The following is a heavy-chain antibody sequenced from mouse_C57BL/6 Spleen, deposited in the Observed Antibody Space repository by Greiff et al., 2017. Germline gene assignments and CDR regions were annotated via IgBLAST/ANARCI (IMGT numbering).Heavy chain of an antibody. Sequence: QVQLKQSGAELVRPGASVKLSCKASGYTFTDYYINWVKQRPGQGLEWIARIYPGSGNTYYNEKFKGKATLTAEKSSSTAYMQLSSLTSEDSAVYFCARLGDYDDFDYWGQGTTLTVSS. V-gene: IGHV1-76*01. CDR2: IYPGSGNT. J-gene: IGHJ2*01. D-gene: IGHD2-4*01. CDR1: GYTFTDYY. CDR3: ARLGDYDDFDY.